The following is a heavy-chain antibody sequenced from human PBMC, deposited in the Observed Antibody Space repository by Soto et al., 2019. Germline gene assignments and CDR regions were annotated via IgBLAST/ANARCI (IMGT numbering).Heavy chain of an antibody. CDR2: INPSGGST. D-gene: IGHD6-6*01. J-gene: IGHJ6*02. CDR1: GYTFTSYY. V-gene: IGHV1-46*01. Sequence: ASVKVSCKASGYTFTSYYMHWVRQAPGQGLEWMGIINPSGGSTSYAQKFQGRVTMTRDTSTSTVYMELSSLRSEDTAVYYCARPISIAAHYYYYGMDVWGQGTTVTVSS. CDR3: ARPISIAAHYYYYGMDV.